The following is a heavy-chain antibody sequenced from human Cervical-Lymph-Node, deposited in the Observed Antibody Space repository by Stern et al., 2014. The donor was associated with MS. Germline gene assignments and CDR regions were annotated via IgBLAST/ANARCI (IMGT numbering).Heavy chain of an antibody. CDR2: VHYSGST. J-gene: IGHJ4*01. Sequence: VHLVESGPGLVKPSETLSLTCTVSDGPISGDFWNWIRQFPGKGLEWIGYVHYSGSTKYNPSLKSRVTLSIDTAASQLSLNLSSVTTADTAVYYCARGKGGARGYYDYWGHGAVVAAAS. CDR1: DGPISGDF. CDR3: ARGKGGARGYYDY. V-gene: IGHV4-59*08.